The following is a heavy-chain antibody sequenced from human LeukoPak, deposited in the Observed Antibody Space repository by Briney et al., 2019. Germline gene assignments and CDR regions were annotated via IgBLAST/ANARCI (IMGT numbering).Heavy chain of an antibody. CDR3: ARAVVAATGYYYYAMDV. V-gene: IGHV4-59*01. Sequence: SETLSLTCTVSGGSISSYYWSWIRQPPGKGLEWIGYISYIGSTNYNPSLKSRVTISVDTSKNQFSLRLSSVTAADTAVYYCARAVVAATGYYYYAMDVWGQGTTVTVSS. CDR2: ISYIGST. CDR1: GGSISSYY. D-gene: IGHD2-15*01. J-gene: IGHJ6*02.